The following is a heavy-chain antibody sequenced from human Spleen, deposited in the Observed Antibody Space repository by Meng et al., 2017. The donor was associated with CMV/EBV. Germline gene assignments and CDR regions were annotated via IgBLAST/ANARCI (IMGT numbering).Heavy chain of an antibody. D-gene: IGHD1-26*01. V-gene: IGHV4-59*02. CDR1: GGYDSSYY. Sequence: GGYDSSYYWSWIRQTPGKGLEWIGYIYYSGSTKYNPSLKSRVTISVDTSKNQFSLKLSSVTAADTAVYYCARGVVGATLNGNWFDPWGQGTLVTVSS. CDR3: ARGVVGATLNGNWFDP. CDR2: IYYSGST. J-gene: IGHJ5*02.